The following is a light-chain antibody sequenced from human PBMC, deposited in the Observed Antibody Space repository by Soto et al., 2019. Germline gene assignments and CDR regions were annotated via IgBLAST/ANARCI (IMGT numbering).Light chain of an antibody. CDR3: MQALQTGT. CDR2: LGS. Sequence: DIVMTQSPLSLPVTPGEPASISCRSSQSLLHSNGYNYLDWYLQKPGQSPQLLIYLGSNRASGVPDRFSGSGSGTDFTLKISRVEAEDVGVYYYMQALQTGTFGPGTKVYIK. J-gene: IGKJ3*01. CDR1: QSLLHSNGYNY. V-gene: IGKV2-28*01.